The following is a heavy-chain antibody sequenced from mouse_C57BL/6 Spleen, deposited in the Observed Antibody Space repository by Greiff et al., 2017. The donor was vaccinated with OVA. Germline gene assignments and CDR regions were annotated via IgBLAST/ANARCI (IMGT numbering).Heavy chain of an antibody. J-gene: IGHJ1*03. D-gene: IGHD2-5*01. V-gene: IGHV3-1*01. CDR2: ISYSGST. CDR3: ARGGAYYSNRYFDV. Sequence: EVQLVESGPGMVKPSQSLSLTCTVTGYSITSGYDWHWIRHFPGNKLEWMGYISYSGSTNYNPSLKSRISITHDTSKNHFFLKLNSVTTEDTATYYCARGGAYYSNRYFDVWGTGTTVTVSS. CDR1: GYSITSGYD.